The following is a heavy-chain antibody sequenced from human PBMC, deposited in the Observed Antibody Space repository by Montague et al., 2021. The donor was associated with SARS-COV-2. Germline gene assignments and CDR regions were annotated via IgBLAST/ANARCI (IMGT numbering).Heavy chain of an antibody. D-gene: IGHD6-13*01. V-gene: IGHV6-1*01. Sequence: CAISGDSVSSNRATWNWIRQSPSRGLEWLGRTYYRSMWKSDYARSVKSRIAINPDTSKNQFSLQLSSVTPKDTALYYCVRGIEAAGSYDYWGQGTLVTVSS. CDR2: TYYRSMWKS. CDR1: GDSVSSNRAT. J-gene: IGHJ4*02. CDR3: VRGIEAAGSYDY.